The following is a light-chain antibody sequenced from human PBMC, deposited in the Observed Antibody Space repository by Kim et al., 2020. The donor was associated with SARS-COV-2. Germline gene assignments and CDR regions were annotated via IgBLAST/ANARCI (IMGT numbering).Light chain of an antibody. Sequence: EIVLTQFPGTLSLSPGEGATLSCRASQSFARSYLAWYQQKPGQAPRLLIFGATTRASGIPDRFSGTGSGTDFTLNNTRLEPDDFAVYYCQQYGTSPTWTFGPGTKVDIK. CDR1: QSFARSY. CDR2: GAT. CDR3: QQYGTSPTWT. J-gene: IGKJ1*01. V-gene: IGKV3-20*01.